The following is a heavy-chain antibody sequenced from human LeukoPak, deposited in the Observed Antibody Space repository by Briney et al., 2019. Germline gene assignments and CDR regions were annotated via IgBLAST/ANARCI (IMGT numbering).Heavy chain of an antibody. V-gene: IGHV1-69*04. CDR2: IIPIFGIA. D-gene: IGHD5-24*01. J-gene: IGHJ6*02. CDR1: GGTFSSYA. CDR3: ARDGRRDGYNPGYYYYGMDV. Sequence: SVKVSCKASGGTFSSYAISWVRQAPGQGLEWMGRIIPIFGIANYAQKFQGRVTITADKSTSTAYMELSSLRSEDTAVYYCARDGRRDGYNPGYYYYGMDVWGQGTTVTVSS.